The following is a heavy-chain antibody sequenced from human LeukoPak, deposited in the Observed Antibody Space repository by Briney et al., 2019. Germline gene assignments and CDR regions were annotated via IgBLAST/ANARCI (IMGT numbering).Heavy chain of an antibody. V-gene: IGHV3-23*01. CDR2: VNGRGATT. J-gene: IGHJ6*03. CDR3: AKAPATGEGYYFYYMDV. CDR1: GFTFSDYA. D-gene: IGHD7-27*01. Sequence: GGSLSLSCAASGFASGFTFSDYAASSVRQAPGKGPEWVASVNGRGATTYYADSVRGRFTTSRDNSKNTLYLQMISLGADDTAIYFCAKAPATGEGYYFYYMDVWGKGTTVTVSS.